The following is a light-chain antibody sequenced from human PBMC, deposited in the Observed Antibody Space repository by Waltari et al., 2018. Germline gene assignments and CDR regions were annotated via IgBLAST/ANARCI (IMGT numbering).Light chain of an antibody. CDR3: SSYAGSSYV. CDR2: DVS. Sequence: QSALTQPPSASGSPGQSVTISCTGTSSDVGGYNYVSWYQQHPDKAPKLMIYDVSKRPSGVPDRLSGSKSGNTASLTVSGLQAEDEADYYCSSYAGSSYVFGTGTKVTVL. V-gene: IGLV2-8*01. J-gene: IGLJ1*01. CDR1: SSDVGGYNY.